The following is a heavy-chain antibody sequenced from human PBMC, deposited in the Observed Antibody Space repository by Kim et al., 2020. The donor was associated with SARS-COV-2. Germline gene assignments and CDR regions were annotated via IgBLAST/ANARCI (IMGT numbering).Heavy chain of an antibody. Sequence: KFQGRVTMTRDTSTSTVYMELSSLRSEDTAGYYCAREGSWGGAVAGLDCWGQGTLVTVSS. J-gene: IGHJ4*02. D-gene: IGHD3-16*01. V-gene: IGHV1-46*01. CDR3: AREGSWGGAVAGLDC.